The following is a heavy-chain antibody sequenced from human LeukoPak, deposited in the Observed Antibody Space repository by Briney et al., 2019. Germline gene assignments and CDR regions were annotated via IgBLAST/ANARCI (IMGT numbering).Heavy chain of an antibody. Sequence: SETLSLTCTVSGGSISSSSYYWGWIRQPPGKGLEWIGSIYYSGSTYYNPSLKSRVTISVDTSKNQFSLRLSSVTAADTAVYYCARTRLYGSGSPYNWFDPWGQGTLVTVSS. D-gene: IGHD3-10*01. CDR2: IYYSGST. V-gene: IGHV4-39*07. CDR3: ARTRLYGSGSPYNWFDP. J-gene: IGHJ5*02. CDR1: GGSISSSSYY.